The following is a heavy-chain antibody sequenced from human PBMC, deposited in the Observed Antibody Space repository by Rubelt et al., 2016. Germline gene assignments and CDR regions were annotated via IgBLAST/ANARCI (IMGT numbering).Heavy chain of an antibody. Sequence: QVQLQESGPGLVKPSETLSLTCTVSGGSISSYYWSWIRQPPGKGLEWIGYIYYSGSSNYNPSLKSRVTKSVDTSKSQFSLKLSSVTAADTAVYYCAGGITIFGVASGYFDYWGQGTLVTVSS. CDR2: IYYSGSS. V-gene: IGHV4-59*01. D-gene: IGHD3-3*01. J-gene: IGHJ4*02. CDR1: GGSISSYY. CDR3: AGGITIFGVASGYFDY.